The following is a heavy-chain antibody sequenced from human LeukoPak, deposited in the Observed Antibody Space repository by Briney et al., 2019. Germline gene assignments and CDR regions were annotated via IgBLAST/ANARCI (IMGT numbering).Heavy chain of an antibody. J-gene: IGHJ4*02. CDR2: IYYSGST. CDR3: AREVGDYGDYYFDY. D-gene: IGHD4-17*01. Sequence: KSSETLSLTCTVSSGSIPSYWWSWIRQPPGKGLEWIGYIYYSGSTNYNPSLKSRVTISVDTSKNQFSLKLSSVTAADTAVYYCAREVGDYGDYYFDYWGQGTLVTVSS. V-gene: IGHV4-59*01. CDR1: SGSIPSYW.